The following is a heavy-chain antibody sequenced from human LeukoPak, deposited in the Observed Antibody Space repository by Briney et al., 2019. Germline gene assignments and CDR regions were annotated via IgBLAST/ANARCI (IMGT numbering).Heavy chain of an antibody. CDR3: ARPQRYSNYALDY. CDR2: IYDSGST. CDR1: GGSIRSSYYY. J-gene: IGHJ4*02. D-gene: IGHD4-11*01. V-gene: IGHV4-39*01. Sequence: SETLSLTCTVSGGSIRSSYYYWGWIRQPPGKGLEWIGSIYDSGSTYYNPSLKSRVTISVDTSKNQFSPKLSSVTAADTAVYYCARPQRYSNYALDYWGQGTLVTVSS.